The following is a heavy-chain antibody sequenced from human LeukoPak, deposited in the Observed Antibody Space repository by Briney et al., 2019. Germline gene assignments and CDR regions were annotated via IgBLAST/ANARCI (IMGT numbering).Heavy chain of an antibody. CDR1: GGSISSYY. D-gene: IGHD5-18*01. J-gene: IGHJ3*02. CDR3: ARGGDTAMVKAFDI. CDR2: IYTSGST. Sequence: SENLSLTCTVSGGSISSYYWSWIRQPAGKGLEWIGRIYTSGSTNYNPSLKSRVTMSVDTSKNQFSLKLSSVTAADTAVYYCARGGDTAMVKAFDIWGQGTMVTVSS. V-gene: IGHV4-4*07.